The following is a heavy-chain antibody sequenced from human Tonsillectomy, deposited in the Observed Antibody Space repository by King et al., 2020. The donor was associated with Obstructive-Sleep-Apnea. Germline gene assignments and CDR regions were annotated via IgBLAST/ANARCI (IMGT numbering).Heavy chain of an antibody. Sequence: VQLVESGGGVVQPGRSLRLSCAASGFTFTNYGMHWVRQAPGKGLAWVAVISYAGSNKYYADSVKGRFTISRDNSKNTLYLQMKSLRAEVTAVYYCVKCIVGATNVYYYYGMDVWGQGTTVTVSS. V-gene: IGHV3-30*18. CDR1: GFTFTNYG. CDR3: VKCIVGATNVYYYYGMDV. J-gene: IGHJ6*02. CDR2: ISYAGSNK. D-gene: IGHD1-26*01.